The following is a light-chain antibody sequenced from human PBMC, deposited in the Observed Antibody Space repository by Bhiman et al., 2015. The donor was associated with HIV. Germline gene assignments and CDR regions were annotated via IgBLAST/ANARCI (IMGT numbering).Light chain of an antibody. V-gene: IGLV2-14*03. CDR1: SSGVGNCNY. CDR2: DVS. J-gene: IGLJ1*01. CDR3: CSYTTSTTLCV. Sequence: QSALTQPASVSGSPGQSITISWNGTSSGVGNCNYVSWCQHHPGKAPKIMIYDVSLRPSGVSNRFSGSKCGNTASLTFSGLQAEDEADYYCCSYTTSTTLCVFGTGTKVPVL.